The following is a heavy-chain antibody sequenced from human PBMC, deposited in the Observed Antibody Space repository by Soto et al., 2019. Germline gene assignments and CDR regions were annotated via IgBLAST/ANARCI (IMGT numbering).Heavy chain of an antibody. J-gene: IGHJ3*02. CDR1: GFTFSSYG. CDR2: ISYDGSNK. Sequence: GGSLRLSCAASGFTFSSYGMHWVRQAPGKGLEWVAVISYDGSNKYYADSVKCRFTISRANSKNTLYLQMNSLSDEATAVYYGSNYLLQDKYLAVGDCFDNWGQGTMVTGSS. D-gene: IGHD2-15*01. V-gene: IGHV3-30*18. CDR3: SNYLLQDKYLAVGDCFDN.